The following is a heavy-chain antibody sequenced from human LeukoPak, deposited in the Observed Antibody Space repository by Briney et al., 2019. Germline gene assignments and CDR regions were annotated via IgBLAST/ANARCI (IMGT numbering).Heavy chain of an antibody. J-gene: IGHJ5*02. CDR2: IYYSGST. D-gene: IGHD1-1*01. V-gene: IGHV4-59*08. Sequence: PSETLSLICTVSGGSISSYYWRGIPQPPGKGLEWIGYIYYSGSTNYTPSIKSPVTISVNTSKNQISLKLSSVTAADTAVYDCERYDIAMFDPWGQGTLVTVSS. CDR1: GGSISSYY. CDR3: ERYDIAMFDP.